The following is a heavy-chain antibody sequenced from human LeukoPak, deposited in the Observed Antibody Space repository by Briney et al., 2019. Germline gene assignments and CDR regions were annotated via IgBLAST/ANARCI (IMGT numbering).Heavy chain of an antibody. D-gene: IGHD3-16*01. CDR2: INPDTDFT. CDR3: APTSEAYTSNWSV. V-gene: IGHV1-2*02. CDR1: GYRFTDDY. J-gene: IGHJ4*02. Sequence: GASVKVACKTSGYRFTDDYIHWVRQAPGQGLEWMGWINPDTDFTNYAPKFRGRVIMTRDMSISTAYMEVRRLTFDDTAIYYCAPTSEAYTSNWSVWGQGTLVTVSP.